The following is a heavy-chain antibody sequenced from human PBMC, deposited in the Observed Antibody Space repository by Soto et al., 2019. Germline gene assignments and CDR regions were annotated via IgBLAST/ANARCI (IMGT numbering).Heavy chain of an antibody. Sequence: QVQLQESGPGLVKPSQTLSLTCTVSGGSISSGGYYWSWIRQHPGKGLEWIGYIYYSGSTYYNPSLKSRVTISVDTSKNQFSLKLSSVTAADTAVYYCARDYGGNPGGYWFDPWGQGTLVTVSS. CDR2: IYYSGST. CDR1: GGSISSGGYY. D-gene: IGHD4-17*01. V-gene: IGHV4-31*03. J-gene: IGHJ5*02. CDR3: ARDYGGNPGGYWFDP.